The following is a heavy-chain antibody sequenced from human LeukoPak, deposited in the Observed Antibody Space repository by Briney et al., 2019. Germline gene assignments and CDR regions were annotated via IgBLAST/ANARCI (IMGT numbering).Heavy chain of an antibody. J-gene: IGHJ4*02. D-gene: IGHD5-18*01. CDR3: ARACMDTAMVALGY. CDR1: GDTFSTYY. Sequence: GASVKVSCKASGDTFSTYYMHWVRQAPGQGLEWMGIINPSGTGTSYAQRFRGRVTMTRDTPTSTLYMELSSLRSEDTAVYYCARACMDTAMVALGYWGQGTLVTVSS. V-gene: IGHV1-46*01. CDR2: INPSGTGT.